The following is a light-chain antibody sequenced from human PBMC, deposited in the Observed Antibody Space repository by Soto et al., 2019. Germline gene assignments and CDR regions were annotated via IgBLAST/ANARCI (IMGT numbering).Light chain of an antibody. CDR1: QSISYW. CDR2: KAS. CDR3: QQYRSYPVT. J-gene: IGKJ4*01. Sequence: PITQPPSTLSASVGARVPITCRASQSISYWLAWYQQKPGKAPTLLIYKASSLGGGVPSRFSGSGSGTEFTLTISTLQPDDFETDDCQQYRSYPVTFGGGTKVDNK. V-gene: IGKV1-5*03.